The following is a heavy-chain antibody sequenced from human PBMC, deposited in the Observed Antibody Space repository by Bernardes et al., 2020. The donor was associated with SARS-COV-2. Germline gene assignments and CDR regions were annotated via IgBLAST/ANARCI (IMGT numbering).Heavy chain of an antibody. J-gene: IGHJ4*02. V-gene: IGHV4-30-4*01. CDR1: GASLRSDDHY. D-gene: IGHD3-22*01. CDR3: AREGVYFDSRGYEKYFDS. CDR2: IHHSGET. Sequence: SETLSLTCNVSGASLRSDDHYWNWIRQTPGKGLEWIGYIHHSGETFYSPSLQSRVSISTDTSKNQFSLILKSVTAADTAVYYCAREGVYFDSRGYEKYFDSWGQGTLVTVTS.